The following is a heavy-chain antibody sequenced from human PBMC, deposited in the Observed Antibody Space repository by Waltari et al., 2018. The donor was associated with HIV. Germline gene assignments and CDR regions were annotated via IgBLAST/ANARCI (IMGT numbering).Heavy chain of an antibody. J-gene: IGHJ6*02. CDR3: ARVLDPGQYYYYGMDV. CDR1: GGTFSSYA. Sequence: QVQLVQSGAEVKKPGSSVKVSCKASGGTFSSYAISWVRQAPGHGLEWMGGIIPIFGTANDAQKVQGRVTITADESTSTAYMELSSLRSEDTAVYYCARVLDPGQYYYYGMDVWGQGTTVTVSS. D-gene: IGHD3-10*01. CDR2: IIPIFGTA. V-gene: IGHV1-69*12.